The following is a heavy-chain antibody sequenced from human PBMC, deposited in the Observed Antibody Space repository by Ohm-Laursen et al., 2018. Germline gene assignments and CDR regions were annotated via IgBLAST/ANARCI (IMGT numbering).Heavy chain of an antibody. J-gene: IGHJ6*02. CDR1: GYTFTSYY. V-gene: IGHV1-46*01. Sequence: SVKVSCKVSGYTFTSYYMHWVRQAPGQGLEWMGIINPSGGSTSYAQKFQGRVTITADESTSTAYMELSSLRSDDTAVYYCARGSSGGWYYYYGMDVWGQGTTVTVSS. D-gene: IGHD6-19*01. CDR2: INPSGGST. CDR3: ARGSSGGWYYYYGMDV.